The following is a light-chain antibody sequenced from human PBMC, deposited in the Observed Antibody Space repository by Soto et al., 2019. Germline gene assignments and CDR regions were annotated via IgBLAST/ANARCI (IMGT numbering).Light chain of an antibody. Sequence: QSVLTQPPSASETPGQRVTISCSGSSSNIGSHTVSWYQQLPGTAPKLLIYSNNQRPSGVPDRFSGSKSGTSASLAISGLQSEDEADYYCAAWDDSLNGNVFGTGTKLTV. CDR1: SSNIGSHT. J-gene: IGLJ1*01. V-gene: IGLV1-44*01. CDR2: SNN. CDR3: AAWDDSLNGNV.